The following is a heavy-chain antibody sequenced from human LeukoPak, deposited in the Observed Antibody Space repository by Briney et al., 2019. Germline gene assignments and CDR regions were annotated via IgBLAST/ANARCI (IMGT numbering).Heavy chain of an antibody. CDR1: GYSISSGYY. V-gene: IGHV4-38-2*01. D-gene: IGHD3-10*01. CDR2: IYHSGST. Sequence: SGTLSLTCAVSGYSISSGYYWGWIRQPPGKGLEWIGSIYHSGSTYYNPSLKSRVTISVDTSKNQFSLKLSSVTAADTAVYYCARVKYYYGSGSLSWFDPWGQGTLVTVSS. CDR3: ARVKYYYGSGSLSWFDP. J-gene: IGHJ5*02.